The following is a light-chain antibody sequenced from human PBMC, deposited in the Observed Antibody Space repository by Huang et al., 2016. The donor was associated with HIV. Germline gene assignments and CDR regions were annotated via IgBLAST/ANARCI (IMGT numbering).Light chain of an antibody. CDR1: QYISTN. Sequence: EVVMTQSPTTLSVSPGESATLSCRTSQYISTNLAWYQQKPGQAPRLLIYGASTRATGIPARVSGSGSGTEFTLTIGSLQSEDFALYYCQQYNNWPPGSFGPGTKVDIK. CDR3: QQYNNWPPGS. CDR2: GAS. J-gene: IGKJ3*01. V-gene: IGKV3-15*01.